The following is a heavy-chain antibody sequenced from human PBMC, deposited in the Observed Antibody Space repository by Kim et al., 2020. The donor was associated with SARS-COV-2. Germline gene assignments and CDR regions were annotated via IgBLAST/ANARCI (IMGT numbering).Heavy chain of an antibody. CDR3: AKELGSDAFDI. V-gene: IGHV3-9*01. Sequence: GGSLRLSCAASGFTFDDYAMHWVRQAPGKGLEWVSGISWNGGSIGYADSVKGRFTISRDNAKNSLYLQMNSLRAEDTALYYCAKELGSDAFDIWGQGTMVTVSS. D-gene: IGHD3-10*01. J-gene: IGHJ3*02. CDR1: GFTFDDYA. CDR2: ISWNGGSI.